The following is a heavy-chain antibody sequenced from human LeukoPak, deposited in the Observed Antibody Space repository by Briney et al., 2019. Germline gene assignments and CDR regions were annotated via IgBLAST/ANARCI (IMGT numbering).Heavy chain of an antibody. V-gene: IGHV1-2*02. Sequence: ASVKVSCKASGYTFTGYYMHWVRQAPGQGLEWMGWINPNSGGTNYAQKFQGRVTMTRDTSISTAYMELSRLRSDDTAVYYCARDKRGVMIEDDYWAQGTLVTVSS. D-gene: IGHD2-21*01. CDR3: ARDKRGVMIEDDY. CDR1: GYTFTGYY. J-gene: IGHJ4*02. CDR2: INPNSGGT.